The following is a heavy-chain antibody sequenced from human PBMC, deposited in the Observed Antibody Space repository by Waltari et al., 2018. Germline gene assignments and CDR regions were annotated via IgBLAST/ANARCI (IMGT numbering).Heavy chain of an antibody. Sequence: EVQLLESGGGLVQPGGSLRLSCAASGFTFSSYAMNWVRQAPGKGPEWVSAISGSGGLTSYADSVKGRFTVSRDNSKNTLYLQMNSLRTEDTALYHCVRSDFDYWGQGTLVTVSS. CDR2: ISGSGGLT. CDR1: GFTFSSYA. J-gene: IGHJ4*02. V-gene: IGHV3-23*01. CDR3: VRSDFDY.